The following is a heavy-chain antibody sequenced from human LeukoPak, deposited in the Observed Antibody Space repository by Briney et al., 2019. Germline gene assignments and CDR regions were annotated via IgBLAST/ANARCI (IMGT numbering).Heavy chain of an antibody. D-gene: IGHD6-6*01. Sequence: PSETLSLTCTVSGGSINSYYWSWIRQPPGKGLEWIGYIYYSGSTNYNSSLKSRVTISVDTSKNQFSLKLSSVTAADTAVYYCARHSSSSRGWFDPRGQGTLVTVSS. V-gene: IGHV4-59*08. CDR3: ARHSSSSRGWFDP. CDR1: GGSINSYY. CDR2: IYYSGST. J-gene: IGHJ5*02.